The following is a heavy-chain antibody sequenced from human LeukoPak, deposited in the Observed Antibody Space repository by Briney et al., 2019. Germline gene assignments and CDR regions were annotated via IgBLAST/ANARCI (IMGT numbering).Heavy chain of an antibody. V-gene: IGHV3-53*01. CDR3: ARARLEINAFDI. J-gene: IGHJ3*02. CDR1: GFTVSSNY. Sequence: GGSLRLSCAASGFTVSSNYMSWVRQAPGKGLEWVSVIYSGGSTYYADSVKGRFTISRDNSKNTLYLQMNSLRAEDTAVYYCARARLEINAFDIWGQGTMVTVSS. D-gene: IGHD1-1*01. CDR2: IYSGGST.